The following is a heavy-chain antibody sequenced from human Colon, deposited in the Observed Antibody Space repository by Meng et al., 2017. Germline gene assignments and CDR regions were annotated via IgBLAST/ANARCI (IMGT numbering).Heavy chain of an antibody. CDR2: IYGDGTT. D-gene: IGHD3-10*01. CDR1: EFIVSNGY. Sequence: GESLKISCAVSEFIVSNGYMSWIRQAPGKGLDWVSAIYGDGTTFHADSVKGRFTISRDNSKNTLNLQMNSLRPEDTALYFCVTGGHYYGSWGQGTTVTVSS. V-gene: IGHV3-66*02. CDR3: VTGGHYYGS. J-gene: IGHJ6*02.